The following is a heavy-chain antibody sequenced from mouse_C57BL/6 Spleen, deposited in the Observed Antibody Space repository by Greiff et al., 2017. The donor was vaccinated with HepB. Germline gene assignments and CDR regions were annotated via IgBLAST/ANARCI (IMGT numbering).Heavy chain of an antibody. Sequence: VQLKESGAELVRPGASVKLSCTASGFNIKDDYMHWVKQRPEQGLEWIGWIDPENGDTEYASKFQGKATITADPSSNTAYLQLSSLTSEDTAVYYCTTFITTVVAPSAYWGQGTLVTVSA. CDR1: GFNIKDDY. V-gene: IGHV14-4*01. D-gene: IGHD1-1*01. CDR2: IDPENGDT. J-gene: IGHJ3*01. CDR3: TTFITTVVAPSAY.